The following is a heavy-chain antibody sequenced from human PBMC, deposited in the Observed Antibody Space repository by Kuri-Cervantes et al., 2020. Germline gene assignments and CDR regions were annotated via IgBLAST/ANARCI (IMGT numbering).Heavy chain of an antibody. V-gene: IGHV4-34*01. CDR1: GGSFSGYY. D-gene: IGHD4-17*01. J-gene: IGHJ3*02. CDR3: ARSNGDYHDAFDI. Sequence: LSLTCAVYGGSFSGYYWSWIRQPPGKGLEWIGEINHSGSTNYNPSLKSRVTISVDTSKNQFSLKLSSVTAADTAVYYCARSNGDYHDAFDIWGQGTMVTVSS. CDR2: INHSGST.